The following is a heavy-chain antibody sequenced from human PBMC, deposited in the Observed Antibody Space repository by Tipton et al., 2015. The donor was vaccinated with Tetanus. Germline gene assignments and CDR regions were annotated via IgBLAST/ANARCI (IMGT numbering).Heavy chain of an antibody. D-gene: IGHD1-1*01. CDR1: GFTSESHY. J-gene: IGHJ6*02. Sequence: SLRLSCAASGFTSESHYIHWVRQTPGKGLLWISRINPDGRRTNYADSVKGRFTISRDHARNTVYLQMNSLRAEDTAVYFCARRSLTNYGLDVWGQGTPVTVSS. CDR3: ARRSLTNYGLDV. CDR2: INPDGRRT. V-gene: IGHV3-74*01.